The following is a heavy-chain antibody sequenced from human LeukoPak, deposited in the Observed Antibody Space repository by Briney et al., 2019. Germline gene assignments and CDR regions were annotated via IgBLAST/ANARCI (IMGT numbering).Heavy chain of an antibody. CDR3: ARRRFVRGPDVVNPFDY. Sequence: SETLSLTCTVSDYSISSGYYWGWIRQPPGKGLECIGSIYHSGTTYYSPSLKTRVTISVDTSKNQFSLKLSSVTAADTAVYYCARRRFVRGPDVVNPFDYWGQGTLVTVSS. D-gene: IGHD2-8*01. J-gene: IGHJ4*02. V-gene: IGHV4-38-2*02. CDR2: IYHSGTT. CDR1: DYSISSGYY.